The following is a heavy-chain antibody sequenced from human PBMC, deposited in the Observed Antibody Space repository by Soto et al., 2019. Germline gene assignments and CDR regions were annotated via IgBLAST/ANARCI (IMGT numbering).Heavy chain of an antibody. CDR3: TRGGDPYKTGH. Sequence: SETLSLTCTVSGGSISGYYWSWIPQPPGKGLEWIGYMYNTGSTVYNPSFKSRVTISVDTSKNQFSLKLTSVNTADTAIYYCTRGGDPYKTGHWGQGTLVPS. D-gene: IGHD2-21*01. CDR2: MYNTGST. J-gene: IGHJ4*02. V-gene: IGHV4-59*01. CDR1: GGSISGYY.